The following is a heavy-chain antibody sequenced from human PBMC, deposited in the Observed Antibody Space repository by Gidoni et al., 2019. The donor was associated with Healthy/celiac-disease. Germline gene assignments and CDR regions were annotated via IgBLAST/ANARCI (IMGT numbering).Heavy chain of an antibody. D-gene: IGHD3-10*01. CDR2: IIGSGGST. Sequence: EVQLLESGGGLVQPGGSLRLSCAASGFTFSSVALGWVRQAPGKGLEWVSAIIGSGGSTYYADSVKGRFTISRDNSKNTLYLQMNSLRAEDTAVYYCAKDGIITMVRGVIIGYFDYWGQGTLVTVSS. J-gene: IGHJ4*02. CDR1: GFTFSSVA. V-gene: IGHV3-23*01. CDR3: AKDGIITMVRGVIIGYFDY.